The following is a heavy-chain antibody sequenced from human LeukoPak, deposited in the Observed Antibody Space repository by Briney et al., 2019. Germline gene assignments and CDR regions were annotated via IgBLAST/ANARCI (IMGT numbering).Heavy chain of an antibody. CDR1: GYTXTGYY. Sequence: ASVKVSCKASGYTXTGYYMHWVRQAPGQGLEWMGWINPNSGGTNYAQKLQGRVTMTRDTSISTAYMELSRRRSDDTAVYYCARDNRYYDYVWGSYRPPGYFDYWGQGTLVTVSS. J-gene: IGHJ4*02. CDR3: ARDNRYYDYVWGSYRPPGYFDY. V-gene: IGHV1-2*02. D-gene: IGHD3-16*02. CDR2: INPNSGGT.